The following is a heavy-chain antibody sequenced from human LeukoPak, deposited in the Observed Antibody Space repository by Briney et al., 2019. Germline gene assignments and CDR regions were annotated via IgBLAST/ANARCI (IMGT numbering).Heavy chain of an antibody. J-gene: IGHJ4*02. CDR3: TRLTPMIVVID. CDR1: GGSISSGSYY. Sequence: PSETLSLTCTVSGGSISSGSYYWSWIRQPAGKGLEWIGRIYTSGSTNYNPSLKSRVTISVDTSKNQFSLKLSSVTAADTAVYYCTRLTPMIVVIDWGQGTLVTVPS. V-gene: IGHV4-61*02. CDR2: IYTSGST. D-gene: IGHD3-22*01.